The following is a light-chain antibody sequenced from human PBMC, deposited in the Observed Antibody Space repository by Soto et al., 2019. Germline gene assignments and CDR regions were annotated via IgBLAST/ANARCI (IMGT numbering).Light chain of an antibody. V-gene: IGKV1-5*01. Sequence: DIQMTQSPSTLSAPVGDRVTITCRASQSISTWLAWFQQKPGKAPDLLIYDASSLESGVPSRFSGSGSGTEFTLTISSLQPDDFATYYCQHYNSYPYTFGQGTKVEIK. J-gene: IGKJ2*01. CDR2: DAS. CDR3: QHYNSYPYT. CDR1: QSISTW.